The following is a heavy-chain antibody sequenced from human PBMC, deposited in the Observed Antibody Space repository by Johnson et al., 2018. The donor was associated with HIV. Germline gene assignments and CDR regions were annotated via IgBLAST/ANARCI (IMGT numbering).Heavy chain of an antibody. Sequence: QVQLVESGGDLVNPGGSLRLSCAASRFAFSSYGMHWVRQAPGKGLEWVAFIRYDGSNKYYADSVKGRFTISRDNSKNTLYLQMNSLRAEDTAVHYCVRALKRGLKWDAFDIWGQGKMVTVSS. J-gene: IGHJ3*02. V-gene: IGHV3-30*02. CDR1: RFAFSSYG. CDR3: VRALKRGLKWDAFDI. D-gene: IGHD5-24*01. CDR2: IRYDGSNK.